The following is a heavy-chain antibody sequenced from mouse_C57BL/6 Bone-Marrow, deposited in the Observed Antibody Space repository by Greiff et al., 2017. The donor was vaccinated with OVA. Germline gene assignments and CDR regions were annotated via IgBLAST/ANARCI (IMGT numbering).Heavy chain of an antibody. CDR2: IYPGDGDT. D-gene: IGHD3-1*01. J-gene: IGHJ3*01. Sequence: QVQLQQSGPELVKPGASVKISCKASGYAFSSSWMNWVKQRPGKGLEWIGRIYPGDGDTNYNGKFKGKATLTADKSSSTAYMQLSSLTSEDSAVYFCARSGWDLAWFAYWGQGTLVTVSA. CDR3: ARSGWDLAWFAY. CDR1: GYAFSSSW. V-gene: IGHV1-82*01.